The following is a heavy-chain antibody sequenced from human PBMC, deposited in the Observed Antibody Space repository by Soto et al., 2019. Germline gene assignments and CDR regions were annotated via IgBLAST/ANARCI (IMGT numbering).Heavy chain of an antibody. CDR2: IIPIFGTA. J-gene: IGHJ5*02. Sequence: QVQLVQSGAEVKKPGSSVKVSCKASGGTFSSYAISWVRQAPGQGLEWMGGIIPIFGTANYAQKFQGRVTITADESTSKAYMELSSLRSEDTAGYYCARERVIVVVVAAKRWFDPWGQGTLVTVSS. V-gene: IGHV1-69*01. CDR1: GGTFSSYA. CDR3: ARERVIVVVVAAKRWFDP. D-gene: IGHD2-15*01.